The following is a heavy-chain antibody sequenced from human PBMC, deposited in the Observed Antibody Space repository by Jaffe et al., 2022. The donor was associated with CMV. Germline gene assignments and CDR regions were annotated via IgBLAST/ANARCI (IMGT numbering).Heavy chain of an antibody. Sequence: EVQVVESGGGLVQPGGSLTLSCAASGFTFSDYWMHWVRQGPGKGLVWVSRINRHGDNTYYADSVKGRFTISRDNAKNTLYLHMNSLRAEDAAVYYCARESSSSLAIDYWGQGTLVTVSS. CDR2: INRHGDNT. CDR1: GFTFSDYW. D-gene: IGHD6-6*01. J-gene: IGHJ4*02. CDR3: ARESSSSLAIDY. V-gene: IGHV3-74*01.